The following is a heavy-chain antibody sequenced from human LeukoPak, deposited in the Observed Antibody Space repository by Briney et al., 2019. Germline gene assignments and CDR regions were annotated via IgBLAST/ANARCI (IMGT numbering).Heavy chain of an antibody. CDR2: IYYSGST. CDR3: ARGSRYSGSYDDY. CDR1: GGSISSSSYY. D-gene: IGHD1-26*01. Sequence: SETLSLTCTVSGGSISSSSYYWGWIRQPPGKGLEWIGSIYYSGSTYYNPSLKSRVTILIDTSKNQFSLKLSSVTAADTAVYYCARGSRYSGSYDDYWGQGTLVTVSS. V-gene: IGHV4-39*07. J-gene: IGHJ4*02.